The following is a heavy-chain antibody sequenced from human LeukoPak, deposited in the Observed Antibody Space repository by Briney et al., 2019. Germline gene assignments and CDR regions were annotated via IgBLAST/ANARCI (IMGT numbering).Heavy chain of an antibody. J-gene: IGHJ4*02. Sequence: PGRSLRLSCAASGFTFSSYAMHWVRQAPGTGLEWVAVISYDGSNKYYADSVKSRFTISRDNSKNTLYLQMNSLRAEDTAVYYCARDGPSYDILTGYPDYWGQGTLVTVSS. D-gene: IGHD3-9*01. CDR1: GFTFSSYA. CDR3: ARDGPSYDILTGYPDY. CDR2: ISYDGSNK. V-gene: IGHV3-30-3*01.